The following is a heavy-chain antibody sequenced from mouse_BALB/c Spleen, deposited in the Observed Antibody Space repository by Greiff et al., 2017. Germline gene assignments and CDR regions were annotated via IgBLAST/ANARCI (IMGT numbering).Heavy chain of an antibody. V-gene: IGHV1S126*01. CDR2: IDPSDSET. CDR1: GYSFTSYW. J-gene: IGHJ2*01. Sequence: QVQLQQSGPQLVRPGASVKISCKASGYSFTSYWMHWVKQRPGQGLEWIGMIDPSDSETRLNQKFKDKATLTVDKSSRTAYMQLSSPTSEDSAVYYCARSRGAFDYWGQGTTLTVSS. CDR3: ARSRGAFDY.